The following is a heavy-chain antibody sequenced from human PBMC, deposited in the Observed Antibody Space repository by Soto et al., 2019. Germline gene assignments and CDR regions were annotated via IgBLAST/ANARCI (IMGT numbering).Heavy chain of an antibody. D-gene: IGHD3-3*01. CDR2: ISAYNGNT. V-gene: IGHV1-18*01. CDR1: GYTFTSYG. J-gene: IGHJ5*02. Sequence: ASSEGLCKASGYTFTSYGISWVRQAPGQGLEWMGWISAYNGNTNYAQKLQGRVTMTTDTSTSTAYMELRSLRSDDTAVYYCARLFWSGYYRGYNWFDPWGQGTLVTVSS. CDR3: ARLFWSGYYRGYNWFDP.